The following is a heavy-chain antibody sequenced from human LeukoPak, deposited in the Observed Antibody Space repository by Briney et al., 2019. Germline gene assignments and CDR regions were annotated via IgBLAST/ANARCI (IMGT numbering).Heavy chain of an antibody. CDR3: AKDVLESSSSWGY. J-gene: IGHJ4*02. CDR2: IRYDGSNK. V-gene: IGHV3-30*02. D-gene: IGHD6-6*01. Sequence: QPGGSLRLSCAASGFSFSSYGMHWVRQAPGKGLEWVAFIRYDGSNKYYADSVKGRFTISRDNSKNTLYLQMNSLRAEDTAVYYCAKDVLESSSSWGYWGQGTLVTVSS. CDR1: GFSFSSYG.